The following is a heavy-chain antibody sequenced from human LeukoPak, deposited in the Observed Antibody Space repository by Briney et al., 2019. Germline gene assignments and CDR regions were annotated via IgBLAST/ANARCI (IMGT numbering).Heavy chain of an antibody. V-gene: IGHV4-34*01. CDR1: GGSFSGYY. CDR3: ARLVRYYYDSSGYYATMYYFDY. D-gene: IGHD3-22*01. Sequence: PSETLSLTCAVYGGSFSGYYWSWIRQPPGKGLEWIGEINHSGSTNYNPSLKSRVTISVDTSKNQFSLKLSSVTAADTAVYYCARLVRYYYDSSGYYATMYYFDYWGQGTLVTVSS. J-gene: IGHJ4*02. CDR2: INHSGST.